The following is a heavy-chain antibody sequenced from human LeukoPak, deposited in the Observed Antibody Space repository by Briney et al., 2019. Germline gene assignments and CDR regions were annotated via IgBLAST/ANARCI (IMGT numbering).Heavy chain of an antibody. CDR3: ARHPHVDYVWGSYRPYYFDY. CDR1: GGSISSYY. D-gene: IGHD3-16*02. J-gene: IGHJ4*02. Sequence: PETLSLTCTVSGGSISSYYWSWIRHPPGKGLEWIGYIYYSGSTNYNPSLKSRVTIPVDTSKNQFSLKLSSVTAADTAVYYCARHPHVDYVWGSYRPYYFDYWGQGTLVTVSS. CDR2: IYYSGST. V-gene: IGHV4-59*08.